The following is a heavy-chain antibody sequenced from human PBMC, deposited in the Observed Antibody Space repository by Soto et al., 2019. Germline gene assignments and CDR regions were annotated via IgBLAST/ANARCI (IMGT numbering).Heavy chain of an antibody. Sequence: QVQLVESGGGVVQPGRSLRLSCAASGFTFSSYAMHWVRQAPGKGLEWVAVISHDGRYEYYADSVKGRFTISRDNSRNTLYLQMNSLRAEDTAVYYCAKDFTSVINRYFDLWGRGTLVTVSS. J-gene: IGHJ2*01. CDR1: GFTFSSYA. V-gene: IGHV3-30*18. CDR2: ISHDGRYE. CDR3: AKDFTSVINRYFDL. D-gene: IGHD4-17*01.